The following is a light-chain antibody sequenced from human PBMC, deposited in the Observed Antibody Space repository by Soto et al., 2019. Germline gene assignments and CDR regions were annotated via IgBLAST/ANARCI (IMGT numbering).Light chain of an antibody. CDR2: DAS. Sequence: EIVSTQSPATLSLSPGERATLSCRASQSVSSYLAWYQQKPGQAPRLLIYDASNRATGIPARFSGSGSGTDFTLTISSLEPEDFAVYYCQQRSXWPPWTFGQGTKVDIK. CDR3: QQRSXWPPWT. CDR1: QSVSSY. J-gene: IGKJ1*01. V-gene: IGKV3-11*01.